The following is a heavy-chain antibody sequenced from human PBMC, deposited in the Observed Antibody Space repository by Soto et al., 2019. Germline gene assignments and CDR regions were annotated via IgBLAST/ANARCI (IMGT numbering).Heavy chain of an antibody. Sequence: GGSLRLSCAASGFTFSSYAMSWVRQAPGKGLEWVSAISGRGGSTYYADSVKGRFTISRDNSKNTLYLQMNSLGAEDTAVYYCAKGPRNTVIPFYFDYWGQGTLVTVSS. CDR3: AKGPRNTVIPFYFDY. J-gene: IGHJ4*02. CDR1: GFTFSSYA. V-gene: IGHV3-23*01. CDR2: ISGRGGST. D-gene: IGHD4-4*01.